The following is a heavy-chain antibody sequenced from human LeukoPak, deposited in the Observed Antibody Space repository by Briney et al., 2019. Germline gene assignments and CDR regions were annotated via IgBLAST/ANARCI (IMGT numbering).Heavy chain of an antibody. D-gene: IGHD6-19*01. CDR1: GGSFSGYY. V-gene: IGHV4-34*01. CDR2: INHSGST. CDR3: ARGIGIAVAGPFDY. Sequence: SETLSLTCAVCGGSFSGYYWSWIRQPPGKGLEWIGEINHSGSTNYNPSLKSRVTISVDTSKNQFSLKLSSVTAADTAVYYCARGIGIAVAGPFDYWGQGTLVTVSS. J-gene: IGHJ4*02.